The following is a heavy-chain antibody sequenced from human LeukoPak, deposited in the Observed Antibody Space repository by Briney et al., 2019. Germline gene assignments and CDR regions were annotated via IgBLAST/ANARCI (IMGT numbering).Heavy chain of an antibody. CDR3: ARPTFDSSGYLLDY. CDR2: IKQDGSEK. V-gene: IGHV3-7*01. CDR1: GFTFSSYW. Sequence: GGSLRLSCAASGFTFSSYWMSWVRQAPGKGLEWVANIKQDGSEKYYVDSVKGRFTISRDNAKNSLYLQINSLRAEDTAVYYCARPTFDSSGYLLDYWGQGTLVTVSS. J-gene: IGHJ4*02. D-gene: IGHD3-22*01.